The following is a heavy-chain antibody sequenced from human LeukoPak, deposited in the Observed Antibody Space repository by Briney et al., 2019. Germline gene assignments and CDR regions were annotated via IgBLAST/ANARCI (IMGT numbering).Heavy chain of an antibody. D-gene: IGHD3-3*01. Sequence: GGSLRLSCAASGFTFSSYEMNWVRQAPGKGLEWGSYISSSGSTIYYADSVKGRFTISRDNAKNPLYLQMNSLRAEDTAVYYWARESLEWLLCVLDYWGQGTLATVRS. J-gene: IGHJ4*02. CDR1: GFTFSSYE. CDR3: ARESLEWLLCVLDY. CDR2: ISSSGSTI. V-gene: IGHV3-48*03.